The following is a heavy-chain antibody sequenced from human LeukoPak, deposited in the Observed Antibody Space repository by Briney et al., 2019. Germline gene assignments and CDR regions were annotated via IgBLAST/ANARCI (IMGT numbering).Heavy chain of an antibody. CDR2: ISGYNGNT. CDR3: ARAGLSLPSDY. Sequence: ASVWVSRKDYVYTFSNYGITWVRQAPGQGLEWMGWISGYNGNTYHEQRLNVRLTMTTDTSTRTAYMELRSLRSDDTAVYYCARAGLSLPSDYWC. CDR1: VYTFSNYG. D-gene: IGHD3-16*02. V-gene: IGHV1-18*01. J-gene: IGHJ4*01.